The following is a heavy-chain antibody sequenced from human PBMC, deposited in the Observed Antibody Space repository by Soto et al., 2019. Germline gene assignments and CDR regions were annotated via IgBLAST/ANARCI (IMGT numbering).Heavy chain of an antibody. CDR1: GYTFTSYG. CDR3: GSSISGGCNGIYYVRAV. D-gene: IGHD1-20*01. J-gene: IGHJ6*02. CDR2: ISAYNGNT. Sequence: QVQLVQSGAEVKKPGASVKVSCKASGYTFTSYGISWVRQAPGQGLEWMGWISAYNGNTNYAQKLQGRVTMTTDTPTRTASWEWRSRRSDDTAGNYFGSSISGGCNGIYYVRAVGAKGPRSPSP. V-gene: IGHV1-18*01.